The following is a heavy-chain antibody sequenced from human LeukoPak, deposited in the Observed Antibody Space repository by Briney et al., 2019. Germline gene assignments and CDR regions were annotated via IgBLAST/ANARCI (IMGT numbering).Heavy chain of an antibody. CDR1: GYSISSGYY. Sequence: KPSETLSPTCTVSGYSISSGYYWGWIRQPPGKGLEWIGSIYHSGSTYYNPSLKSRVTISVDTSKNQFSLKLSSVTAADTAVYYCARVVILTGYYYDAFDIWGQGTMVTVSS. CDR2: IYHSGST. V-gene: IGHV4-38-2*02. CDR3: ARVVILTGYYYDAFDI. D-gene: IGHD3-9*01. J-gene: IGHJ3*02.